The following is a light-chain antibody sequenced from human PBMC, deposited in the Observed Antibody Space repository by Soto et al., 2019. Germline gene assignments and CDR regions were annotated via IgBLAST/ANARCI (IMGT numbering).Light chain of an antibody. CDR2: AVS. CDR3: QPANSFPPT. CDR1: QGTSSW. Sequence: DIQMTQTPFYVSATVGDRVTITCRTSQGTSSWLDWYQQKPVNARRLLIYAVSRLQSGVPSRFSGRGSGTDFTLTISGRLREDYATYYCQPANSFPPTFGEGTKVELK. J-gene: IGKJ4*01. V-gene: IGKV1-12*01.